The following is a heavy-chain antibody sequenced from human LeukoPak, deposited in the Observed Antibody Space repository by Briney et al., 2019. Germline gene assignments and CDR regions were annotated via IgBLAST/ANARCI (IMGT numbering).Heavy chain of an antibody. D-gene: IGHD7-27*01. CDR2: ISWNSGSI. CDR1: GFAFSTYS. V-gene: IGHV3-9*01. Sequence: PGGSLRLSCAASGFAFSTYSMNWVRQAPGKGLEWVSGISWNSGSIGYADSVKGRFTISRDNAKNSLYLQMNSLRAEDTALYYCAKVPMRTGFLLGYFDYWGQGTLVTVSS. CDR3: AKVPMRTGFLLGYFDY. J-gene: IGHJ4*02.